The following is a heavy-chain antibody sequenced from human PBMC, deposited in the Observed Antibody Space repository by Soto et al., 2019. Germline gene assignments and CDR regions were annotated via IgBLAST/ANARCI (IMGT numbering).Heavy chain of an antibody. CDR2: TYYRSKWYN. V-gene: IGHV6-1*01. J-gene: IGHJ6*02. Sequence: SQTLSLTCAISGDSVSSNSAACNWIRQSPSRGLEWLGRTYYRSKWYNDYAVSVKSRITINPDTSKNQFSLQLNSVTPEDTAVYYCAREQLVLDYGMDVWGQGTTVTVSS. D-gene: IGHD6-13*01. CDR1: GDSVSSNSAA. CDR3: AREQLVLDYGMDV.